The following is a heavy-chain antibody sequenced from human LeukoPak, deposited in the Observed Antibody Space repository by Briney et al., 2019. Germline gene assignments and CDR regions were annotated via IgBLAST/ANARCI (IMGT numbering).Heavy chain of an antibody. J-gene: IGHJ4*02. D-gene: IGHD6-13*01. Sequence: GGSLRLSCAASGFTFSNAWMSWVRQAPGKGLEWVGRIKSKTDGGTTDYAAPVKGRFTISRDDSKNTLYLQMNSLRAEDTAVYYCARDEIGAGNIAAAGSDYWGQGTLVTVSS. CDR2: IKSKTDGGTT. CDR1: GFTFSNAW. CDR3: ARDEIGAGNIAAAGSDY. V-gene: IGHV3-15*01.